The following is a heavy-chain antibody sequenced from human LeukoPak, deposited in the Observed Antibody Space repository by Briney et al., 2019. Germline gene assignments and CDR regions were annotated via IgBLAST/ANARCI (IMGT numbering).Heavy chain of an antibody. J-gene: IGHJ4*02. CDR2: IYPGDSDT. CDR3: ARHFSDGSGYYSFDY. CDR1: GYSFTTYW. V-gene: IGHV5-51*01. D-gene: IGHD3-22*01. Sequence: GESLKISCKGSGYSFTTYWIGWVRQMPGKGLEWMGTIYPGDSDTRYSPSFQGQVTISADKSISAAYLQWSSLKATDTAMYYCARHFSDGSGYYSFDYWGQGTLVTVSS.